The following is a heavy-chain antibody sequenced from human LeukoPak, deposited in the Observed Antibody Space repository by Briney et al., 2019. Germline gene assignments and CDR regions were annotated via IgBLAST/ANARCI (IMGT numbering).Heavy chain of an antibody. CDR2: IYYSGST. V-gene: IGHV4-31*03. D-gene: IGHD6-19*01. Sequence: SETLSLTCTVSGDSIGSGGFYWSWIRQHPGKGLEWIGDIYYSGSTHDNPSLTSRVMISVDTSKNQFSLKLTSVTAADTAVYYCARETSGWTKAFAYWGQGTLVTVSS. J-gene: IGHJ4*02. CDR1: GDSIGSGGFY. CDR3: ARETSGWTKAFAY.